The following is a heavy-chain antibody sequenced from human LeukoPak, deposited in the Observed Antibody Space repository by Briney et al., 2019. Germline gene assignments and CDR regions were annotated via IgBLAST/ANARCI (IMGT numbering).Heavy chain of an antibody. Sequence: PSETLSLTCIVSNYSINSGHYWGWIRQPPGKGLEWIGYIYYSGRTNYDSSFQSRVTISVDTSKNQFSLKLSSVTAADTAVYYCARFVGASYGSPFDYWGRGTLVTVSS. D-gene: IGHD3-10*01. V-gene: IGHV4-59*11. CDR2: IYYSGRT. J-gene: IGHJ4*02. CDR1: NYSINSGHY. CDR3: ARFVGASYGSPFDY.